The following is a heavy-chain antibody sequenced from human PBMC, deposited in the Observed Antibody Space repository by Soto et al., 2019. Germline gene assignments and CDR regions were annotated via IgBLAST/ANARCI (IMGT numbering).Heavy chain of an antibody. CDR2: IYYSGST. V-gene: IGHV4-30-4*01. CDR1: GGSISSGDYY. CDR3: ASNSYGYTFYDD. D-gene: IGHD5-18*01. Sequence: PSETLSLTCTVSGGSISSGDYYWSWIRQPPGKGLEWIGNIYYSGSTYYNPSLKSRVTISVDTSKNQFSLKLSSVTAADTAVYYCASNSYGYTFYDDWGQGTLVTGSS. J-gene: IGHJ4*02.